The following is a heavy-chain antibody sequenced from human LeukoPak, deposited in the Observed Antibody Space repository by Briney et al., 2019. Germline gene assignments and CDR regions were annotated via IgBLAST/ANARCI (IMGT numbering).Heavy chain of an antibody. CDR3: ARPCYYDSSGLYYYGMDV. CDR2: INPNSGGT. CDR1: GYTFTVYY. Sequence: ASVNVSCKASGYTFTVYYMHWVRQAPGQGLEWMGRINPNSGGTNYAQKFQGRVTMTRDTSISTAYMELSRLRSDDTAVYYCARPCYYDSSGLYYYGMDVWGQGTTVTVSS. V-gene: IGHV1-2*06. D-gene: IGHD3-22*01. J-gene: IGHJ6*02.